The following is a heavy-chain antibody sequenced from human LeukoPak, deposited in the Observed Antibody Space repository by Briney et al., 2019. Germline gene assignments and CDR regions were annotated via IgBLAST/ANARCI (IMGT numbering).Heavy chain of an antibody. CDR1: GFTFGDYA. CDR3: TRAHPIDWDFDY. D-gene: IGHD3-9*01. J-gene: IGHJ4*02. CDR2: IRSKVYGGTT. V-gene: IGHV3-49*04. Sequence: GGSLRLSCTASGFTFGDYAMSWVRQGPGKGLEWVGFIRSKVYGGTTEYAASVKGRFTISRDDSKSIAYLQMNSLKTEDTAVYYCTRAHPIDWDFDYWGQGTLVTVSS.